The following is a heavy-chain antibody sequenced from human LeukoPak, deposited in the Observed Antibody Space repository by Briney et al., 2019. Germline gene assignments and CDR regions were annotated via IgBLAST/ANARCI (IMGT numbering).Heavy chain of an antibody. J-gene: IGHJ4*02. CDR1: GFTFSSNG. CDR3: AKDRGRGSGSYYLFDY. CDR2: ISYDGSNK. D-gene: IGHD3-10*01. Sequence: PGRSLRLSCAASGFTFSSNGMHWVRQAPGKGLEWVAVISYDGSNKYYADSVKGRFTISRDNSKNTLYLQMNSLRAEDTAVYYCAKDRGRGSGSYYLFDYWGQGTLVTVSS. V-gene: IGHV3-30*18.